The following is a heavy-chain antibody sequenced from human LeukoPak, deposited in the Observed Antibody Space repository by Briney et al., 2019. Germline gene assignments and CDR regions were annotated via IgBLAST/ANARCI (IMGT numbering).Heavy chain of an antibody. J-gene: IGHJ3*02. Sequence: GGSLRLSCAASGFTFDDYAMHWVRQAPGKGLEWVSGISWNSGSIGYADSVKGRFTISRDNAKNPLYLQMNSLRAEDTALYYCAKSLGGSGSYYSLLDAFDIWGQGTMVTASS. CDR1: GFTFDDYA. CDR2: ISWNSGSI. CDR3: AKSLGGSGSYYSLLDAFDI. V-gene: IGHV3-9*01. D-gene: IGHD3-10*01.